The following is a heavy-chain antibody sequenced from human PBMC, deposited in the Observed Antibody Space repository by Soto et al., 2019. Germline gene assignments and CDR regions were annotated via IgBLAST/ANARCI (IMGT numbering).Heavy chain of an antibody. CDR1: GFTFSSYA. Sequence: GGSLRLSCAASGFTFSSYAMSWVRQAPGKGLEWVSSITGSGGSTNYADSVKGRFTISRDNSKNTLYLQMNSLRAEDTAIYYCAKDPTSYYFYYGLDVWGQGTTVTVSS. CDR2: ITGSGGST. J-gene: IGHJ6*02. D-gene: IGHD1-26*01. CDR3: AKDPTSYYFYYGLDV. V-gene: IGHV3-23*01.